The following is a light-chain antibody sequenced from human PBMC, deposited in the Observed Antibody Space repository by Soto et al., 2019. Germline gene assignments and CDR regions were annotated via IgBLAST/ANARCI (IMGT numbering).Light chain of an antibody. CDR3: QQYNSYSRT. CDR1: QSISSW. CDR2: KAS. V-gene: IGKV1-5*03. J-gene: IGKJ1*01. Sequence: DIQMTQSHSTLSASVGDRVTITCRASQSISSWLAWYQQKPGKAPKLLIYKASSLGSGVPSRFSGSGSGTEFTLTISSLQPDDFATYYCQQYNSYSRTFGQGPKVDIK.